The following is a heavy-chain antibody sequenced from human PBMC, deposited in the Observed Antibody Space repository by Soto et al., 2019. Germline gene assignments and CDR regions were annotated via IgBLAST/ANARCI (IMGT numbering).Heavy chain of an antibody. CDR1: GFTFNRHP. V-gene: IGHV3-30-3*01. D-gene: IGHD2-8*01. CDR2: ISHDGNNK. J-gene: IGHJ4*02. Sequence: QVQLVESGGGVVQPGRSLRLSCAASGFTFNRHPLHWVRQAPGKGLEWVAVISHDGNNKYYADSVKGRFTISRDNSMNLLYLQMHGMKPEDPAIFYCARAPGHIYATLHAPFAHGGQGPLSPFSS. CDR3: ARAPGHIYATLHAPFAH.